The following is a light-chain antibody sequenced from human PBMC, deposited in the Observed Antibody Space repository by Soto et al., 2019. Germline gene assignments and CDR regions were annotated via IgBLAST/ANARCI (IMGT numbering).Light chain of an antibody. CDR2: YDS. V-gene: IGLV3-21*04. CDR1: NIGSKS. Sequence: SYELTQPPSVSVALGKTARITCGGNNIGSKSVHWYQQKPGQAPVMVIYYDSDRPSGIPERFSGSNSGNTATLTISRVEAGDEADYYCQVWGSSSDPIEVFGGGTQLTVL. J-gene: IGLJ2*01. CDR3: QVWGSSSDPIEV.